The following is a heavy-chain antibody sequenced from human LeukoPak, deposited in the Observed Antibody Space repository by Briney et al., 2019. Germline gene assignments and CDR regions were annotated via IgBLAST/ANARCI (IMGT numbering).Heavy chain of an antibody. Sequence: GGSLRLSCVASGFTFSSYNMNWVRQAPGKGLEWLPYISSSSSTIYYADSVKGRFTISRDNAKNSLYLQMNGLRAEDTAVYYCARDWGTSSLYLVNWGQGTLVTVSS. CDR2: ISSSSSTI. D-gene: IGHD6-6*01. V-gene: IGHV3-48*01. J-gene: IGHJ4*02. CDR1: GFTFSSYN. CDR3: ARDWGTSSLYLVN.